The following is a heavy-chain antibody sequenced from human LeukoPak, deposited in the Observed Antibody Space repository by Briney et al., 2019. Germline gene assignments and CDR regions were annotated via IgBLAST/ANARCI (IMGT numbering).Heavy chain of an antibody. V-gene: IGHV3-74*01. D-gene: IGHD1-1*01. CDR3: ATGNAHAFDI. Sequence: GGSLRLSCAASGFTFSSYWMHWVRQVPGKGLVWVSRINSDGSSTTYADSVKGRFTISRDNGKNTLYLQINSLRAEDTAVYYCATGNAHAFDIWGQGTMVTVSS. J-gene: IGHJ3*02. CDR1: GFTFSSYW. CDR2: INSDGSST.